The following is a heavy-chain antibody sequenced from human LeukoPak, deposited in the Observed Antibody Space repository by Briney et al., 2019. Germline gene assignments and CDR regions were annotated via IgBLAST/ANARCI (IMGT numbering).Heavy chain of an antibody. J-gene: IGHJ3*02. V-gene: IGHV3-73*01. CDR1: GFTFSGSA. D-gene: IGHD4-17*01. Sequence: PGGSLRLSCAASGFTFSGSAMHWVRQASGKGLEWVGRIGSKANSYATAYAASVKGRFTISRDDSKNTAYLQMNSLKTEDTAVYYCTTPGYGDVGGNDIWGQGTMVTVSS. CDR3: TTPGYGDVGGNDI. CDR2: IGSKANSYAT.